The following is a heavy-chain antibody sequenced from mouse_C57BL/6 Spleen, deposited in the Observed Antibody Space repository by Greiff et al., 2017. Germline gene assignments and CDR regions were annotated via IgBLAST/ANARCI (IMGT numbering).Heavy chain of an antibody. CDR2: ISSGGSYT. CDR3: ARSGDYGWFAD. J-gene: IGHJ3*01. D-gene: IGHD2-4*01. CDR1: GFTFSSSG. V-gene: IGHV5-6*01. Sequence: EVKLMESGGDLVKPGGSLKLSCAASGFTFSSSGMSWVRQTPDKRLEWVATISSGGSYTSYPDSVKGRFTISRDNAKNTLYLQMSSLKSEDTALYYCARSGDYGWFADGGPWALVTVSA.